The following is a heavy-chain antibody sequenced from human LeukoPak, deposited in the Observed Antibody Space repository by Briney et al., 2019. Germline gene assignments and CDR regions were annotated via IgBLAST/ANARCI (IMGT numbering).Heavy chain of an antibody. V-gene: IGHV4-59*01. CDR1: GGSISSYY. CDR3: ARFMGPDYDILTGYRPPGAFDI. CDR2: IYCSGST. J-gene: IGHJ3*02. Sequence: SETLSLTCTVSGGSISSYYWSWIRQPPGKGLEWIGYIYCSGSTNCNPSLKSRVTISVDTSKNQFSLKLSSVTAADTAVYYCARFMGPDYDILTGYRPPGAFDIWGQGTMVTVSS. D-gene: IGHD3-9*01.